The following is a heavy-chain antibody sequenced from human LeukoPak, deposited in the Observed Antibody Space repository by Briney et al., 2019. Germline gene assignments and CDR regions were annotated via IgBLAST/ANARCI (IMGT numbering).Heavy chain of an antibody. V-gene: IGHV2-5*02. CDR2: IYWDDDK. CDR3: ARYSTRWTSYEY. J-gene: IGHJ4*02. Sequence: SGPTLVKPTQTLTLTCTFSGLSLTTSGVGVGWIRLPPGKALEWLALIYWDDDKRYSPSLKSRLTITKDTSKNQVVLRMTNMDPVDTATYYCARYSTRWTSYEYWGQGTLVTVSS. CDR1: GLSLTTSGVG. D-gene: IGHD6-13*01.